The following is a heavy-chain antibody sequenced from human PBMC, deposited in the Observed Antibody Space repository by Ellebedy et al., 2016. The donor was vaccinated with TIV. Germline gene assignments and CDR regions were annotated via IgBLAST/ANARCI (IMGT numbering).Heavy chain of an antibody. D-gene: IGHD2-2*01. J-gene: IGHJ5*02. CDR3: AHRGGYCSSTSCLPAGWFDP. Sequence: SGPTLVKPTQTFTLTCTFSGFSLSTSGVGVGWIRQPQGKALEWLALIYWNDDKRYSPSLKSRLTVTKDTSKNQVVLTMTNMDPVDTATYYCAHRGGYCSSTSCLPAGWFDPWGQGTLVTVSS. CDR2: IYWNDDK. V-gene: IGHV2-5*01. CDR1: GFSLSTSGVG.